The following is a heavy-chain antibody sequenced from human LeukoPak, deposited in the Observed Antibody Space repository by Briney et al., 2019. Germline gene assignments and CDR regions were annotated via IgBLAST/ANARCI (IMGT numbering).Heavy chain of an antibody. J-gene: IGHJ4*02. D-gene: IGHD1-26*01. CDR1: GFTFSSYA. V-gene: IGHV3-30-3*01. Sequence: GRSLRLSCAASGFTFSSYAMHWVRQAPGKGLEWVAVISYDGSNKYYADSVKGRFTISRDNSKNTLYLQMNSLRAEDTAVYYCARDPAWRELGYWGQGTLVTVSS. CDR2: ISYDGSNK. CDR3: ARDPAWRELGY.